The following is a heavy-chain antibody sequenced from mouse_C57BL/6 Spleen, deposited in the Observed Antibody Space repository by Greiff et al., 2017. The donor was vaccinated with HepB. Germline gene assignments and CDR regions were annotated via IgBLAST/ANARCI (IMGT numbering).Heavy chain of an antibody. D-gene: IGHD3-1*01. CDR1: GFTFSDYG. V-gene: IGHV5-17*01. Sequence: EVKVEESGGGLVKPGGSLKLSCAASGFTFSDYGMHWVRQAPEKGLEWVAYISSGSSTIYYADTVKGRFTISRDNAKNTLFLQMTSLRSEDTARYYLAQLTSHYYAMDYWGQGTSVTVAS. J-gene: IGHJ4*01. CDR2: ISSGSSTI. CDR3: AQLTSHYYAMDY.